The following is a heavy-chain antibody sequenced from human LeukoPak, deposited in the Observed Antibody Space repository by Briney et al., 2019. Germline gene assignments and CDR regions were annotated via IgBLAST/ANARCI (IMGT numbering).Heavy chain of an antibody. CDR1: GFTFSSYS. J-gene: IGHJ4*02. CDR2: ISSSSNYI. D-gene: IGHD5-18*01. CDR3: ARGGIQLWSYYFDY. Sequence: GGSLRLSCAASGFTFSSYSMNWVRQAPGKGLKWVSSISSSSNYIYYADSVKGRFTISRDNAKNSLYLQMNSLRAEDTAVYYCARGGIQLWSYYFDYWGQGTLVTVSS. V-gene: IGHV3-21*01.